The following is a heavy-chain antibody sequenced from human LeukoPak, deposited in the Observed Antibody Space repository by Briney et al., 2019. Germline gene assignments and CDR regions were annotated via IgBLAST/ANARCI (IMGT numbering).Heavy chain of an antibody. CDR2: IYDSGST. D-gene: IGHD2-2*02. Sequence: KSSETLSLTCTVSGGSVTTYYWSWIRQPPGKGLEWMGYIYDSGSTNYNPSLKSRVTISEDTSKRQFSLKLRSVTAADTAVYYCARVVGRYCSSTSCYIDYWGQGTLVTVSS. V-gene: IGHV4-59*02. J-gene: IGHJ4*02. CDR3: ARVVGRYCSSTSCYIDY. CDR1: GGSVTTYY.